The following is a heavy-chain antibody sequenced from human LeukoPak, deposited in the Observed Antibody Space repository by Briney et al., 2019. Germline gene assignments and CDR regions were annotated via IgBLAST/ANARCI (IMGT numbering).Heavy chain of an antibody. D-gene: IGHD4-17*01. CDR3: ARGAIAYGDYDGY. CDR2: ISSSGSTI. Sequence: GGSLRLSCAASGFTFSSYEMNWVRQAPGKGLEWVSYISSSGSTIYYTDSAKGRFTISRDKAKNSLYLQMNSLRAEDTAVYYCARGAIAYGDYDGYWGQGTLVTVSS. CDR1: GFTFSSYE. J-gene: IGHJ4*02. V-gene: IGHV3-48*03.